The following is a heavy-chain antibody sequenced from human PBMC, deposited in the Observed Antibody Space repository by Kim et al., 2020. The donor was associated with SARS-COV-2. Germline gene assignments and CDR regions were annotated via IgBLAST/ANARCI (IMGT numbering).Heavy chain of an antibody. D-gene: IGHD3-3*01. Sequence: GGSLRLSCAASGFTFSSYAMSWVRQAPGKGLEWVSAISGSGGSTYYADSVKGRFTISRDNSKNTLYLQMNSLRAEDTAVYYCAKARITIFGVVIIGGYFDYWGQGTLVTVSS. CDR3: AKARITIFGVVIIGGYFDY. CDR2: ISGSGGST. V-gene: IGHV3-23*01. J-gene: IGHJ4*02. CDR1: GFTFSSYA.